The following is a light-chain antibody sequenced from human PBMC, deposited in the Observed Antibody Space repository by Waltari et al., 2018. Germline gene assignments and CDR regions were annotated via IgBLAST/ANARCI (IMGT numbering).Light chain of an antibody. CDR1: SSNIGARYD. Sequence: QSVLTQPPSVSGAPGQRVTIPCTGSSSNIGARYDVHWYQPLPGTAPKVLIYANNNRPSGVPDRFSGSKSGTSASLAISGLKAEDEADYYCQSYDSSLGGSVFGGGTKLTVL. J-gene: IGLJ3*02. V-gene: IGLV1-40*01. CDR3: QSYDSSLGGSV. CDR2: ANN.